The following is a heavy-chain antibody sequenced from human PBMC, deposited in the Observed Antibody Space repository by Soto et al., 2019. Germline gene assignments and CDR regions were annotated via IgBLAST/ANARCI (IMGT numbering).Heavy chain of an antibody. D-gene: IGHD1-1*01. CDR1: GYTFTGYY. CDR2: INPNSGGT. V-gene: IGHV1-2*02. J-gene: IGHJ4*02. CDR3: ARSTESLGQSLY. Sequence: ASVKVSCKASGYTFTGYYMHWVRQAPGQGLEWMGWINPNSGGTNYAQKFQGRVTMTRDTSIGTAYMELSRLRSDDTAVYYCARSTESLGQSLYWGQGTLVTVSS.